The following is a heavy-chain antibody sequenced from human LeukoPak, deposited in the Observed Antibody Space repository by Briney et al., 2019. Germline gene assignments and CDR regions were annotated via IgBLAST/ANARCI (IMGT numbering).Heavy chain of an antibody. D-gene: IGHD1-7*01. J-gene: IGHJ4*02. CDR1: GGSITNYY. CDR3: ARVGGITATWFPDY. CDR2: IYSSGST. Sequence: SETLSLTCTVSGGSITNYYWSWIRQPAAKGLEWIGRIYSSGSTNYNPSLKSRVTMSVDTSKNQFSLKLSSVTAADTAVYYCARVGGITATWFPDYWGQGTLVTVSS. V-gene: IGHV4-4*07.